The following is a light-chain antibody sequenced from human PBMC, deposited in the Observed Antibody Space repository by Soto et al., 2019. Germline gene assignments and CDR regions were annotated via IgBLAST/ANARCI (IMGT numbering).Light chain of an antibody. Sequence: EIVLTQSPGTLSLSPGERATLSCRASQSVSSSYLAWYQQKPGQAPRLLIYGASSRATGIPDRFSGSGSGPDFTLTISRLEPEDFAVYYCRQYGSSPLYTFGQGTKLEIK. V-gene: IGKV3-20*01. CDR2: GAS. CDR1: QSVSSSY. CDR3: RQYGSSPLYT. J-gene: IGKJ2*01.